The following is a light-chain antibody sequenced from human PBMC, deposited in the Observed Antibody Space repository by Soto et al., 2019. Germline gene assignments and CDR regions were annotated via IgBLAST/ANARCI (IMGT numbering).Light chain of an antibody. CDR3: QQYDSSPRT. CDR1: QTVSNFY. V-gene: IGKV3-20*01. CDR2: GAS. Sequence: DIVLTQSPGSLSLSPGERATLSCRASQTVSNFYLAWYQQKPGQAPRLLIYGASSRATGVPDRFSGSGSGTDFTLSISRLEPEDSAVYYCQQYDSSPRTFGKGTKVEIK. J-gene: IGKJ1*01.